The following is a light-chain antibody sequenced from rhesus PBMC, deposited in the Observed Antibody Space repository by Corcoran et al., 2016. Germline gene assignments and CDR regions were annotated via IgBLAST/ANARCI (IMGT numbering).Light chain of an antibody. V-gene: IGKV2-78*01. CDR1: QSLLHSDGYTY. J-gene: IGKJ2*01. CDR2: LGS. CDR3: MQGTQLPYS. Sequence: DIVMTQTPLSLPVTPGEPASISCRSSQSLLHSDGYTYLDWYLQQPGQSPQLLIYLGSNRASGGPERFSGRWSGTDCKLKISRVEAEDVGVYYCMQGTQLPYSFGQGTKVEIK.